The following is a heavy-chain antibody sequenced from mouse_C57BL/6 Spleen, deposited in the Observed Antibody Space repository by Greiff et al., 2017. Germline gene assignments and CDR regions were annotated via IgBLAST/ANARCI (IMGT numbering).Heavy chain of an antibody. Sequence: EVQLQQSGAELVRPGASVKLSCTASGFNIKDDYMHWVKQRPVQGLEWIGWIDPENGDTEYASKFQGKATITADTSSNTAYLQLSSLTSEDTAVYYCTIVTTGTSFAYWGQGTLVTVSA. J-gene: IGHJ3*01. CDR1: GFNIKDDY. CDR2: IDPENGDT. V-gene: IGHV14-4*01. CDR3: TIVTTGTSFAY. D-gene: IGHD2-5*01.